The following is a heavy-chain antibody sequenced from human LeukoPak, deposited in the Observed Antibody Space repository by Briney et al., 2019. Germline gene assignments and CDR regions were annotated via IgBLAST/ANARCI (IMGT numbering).Heavy chain of an antibody. CDR1: GFTFSSYS. CDR2: ISSSSSYI. Sequence: GGSLRLSCAASGFTFSSYSMNWVRQAPGKGLEWVSSISSSSSYIYYADSVKGRFTISRDNAKNSLYLQMNSLRAEDTVVYYCARDAIAAAGTRGWFDPWGQGTLVTVSS. D-gene: IGHD6-13*01. J-gene: IGHJ5*02. V-gene: IGHV3-21*01. CDR3: ARDAIAAAGTRGWFDP.